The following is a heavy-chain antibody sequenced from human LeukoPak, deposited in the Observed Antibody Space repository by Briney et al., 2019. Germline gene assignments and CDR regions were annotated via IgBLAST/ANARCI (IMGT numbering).Heavy chain of an antibody. CDR2: ISHDGSSK. Sequence: GGSLRLSCAASGFTFSTYAIHWVRQAPGKGLEWVAVISHDGSSKYYADSVKGRFTISRDNSKNTLYVQMSSLRVEDTAVYFCARGNGALGPVPPAMPPYYYSAMDVGGQGTTVTVSS. J-gene: IGHJ6*02. V-gene: IGHV3-30*04. CDR3: ARGNGALGPVPPAMPPYYYSAMDV. D-gene: IGHD2-2*01. CDR1: GFTFSTYA.